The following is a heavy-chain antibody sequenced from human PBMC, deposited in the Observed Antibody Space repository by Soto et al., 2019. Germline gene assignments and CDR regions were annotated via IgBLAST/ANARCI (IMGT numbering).Heavy chain of an antibody. CDR1: GCTVSSNY. Sequence: EVQLVESGGGLVQPGGSLRLSCAASGCTVSSNYMSWVRQAPWKGLEWVSVIYSGGSTYYADSVKGRFTISRDNSKNTLYLQMNSLRAEDTAVYYCASKLNYGANAFDIWGQGTMVTVSS. CDR3: ASKLNYGANAFDI. CDR2: IYSGGST. D-gene: IGHD4-17*01. V-gene: IGHV3-66*01. J-gene: IGHJ3*02.